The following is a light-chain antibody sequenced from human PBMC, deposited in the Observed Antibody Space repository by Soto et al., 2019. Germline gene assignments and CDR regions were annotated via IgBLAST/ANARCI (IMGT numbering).Light chain of an antibody. CDR2: DAL. CDR3: QQHNGWPLT. J-gene: IGKJ4*01. CDR1: QNVGYD. Sequence: VLTQSPATLSLSPGGRAILSCRASQNVGYDLAWYQQKPGQPPRLLISDALNRATGIPARFSGSGSGTDFTLTISSLEPEDFAVYYCQQHNGWPLTFGGGTKVEI. V-gene: IGKV3-11*01.